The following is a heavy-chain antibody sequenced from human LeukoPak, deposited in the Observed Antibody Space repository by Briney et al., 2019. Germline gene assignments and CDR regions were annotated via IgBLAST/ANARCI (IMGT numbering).Heavy chain of an antibody. Sequence: SEALSLTCTVSGGSISSYYWSWIRQPPGKGLEWIGYIYYSGSTNYNPSLKSRVTISVDTSKNQFSLKLSSVTAADTAVYYCAREIAVAGTGNWFDPWGQGTLVTVSS. CDR1: GGSISSYY. V-gene: IGHV4-59*01. J-gene: IGHJ5*02. CDR3: AREIAVAGTGNWFDP. CDR2: IYYSGST. D-gene: IGHD6-19*01.